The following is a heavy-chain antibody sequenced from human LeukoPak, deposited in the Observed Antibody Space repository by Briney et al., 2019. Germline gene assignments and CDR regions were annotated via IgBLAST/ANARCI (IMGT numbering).Heavy chain of an antibody. CDR2: IKQDGSEK. D-gene: IGHD3-3*01. CDR1: GFTFSSYW. CDR3: ARVDLEWLLVS. Sequence: GGSLRLSCAASGFTFSSYWMSWVRQAPGKGLEWVANIKQDGSEKYYVDSVKGRFTISRDNAKNSLYLQMNSPRAGDTAVYYCARVDLEWLLVSWGQGTLVTVSS. V-gene: IGHV3-7*01. J-gene: IGHJ5*02.